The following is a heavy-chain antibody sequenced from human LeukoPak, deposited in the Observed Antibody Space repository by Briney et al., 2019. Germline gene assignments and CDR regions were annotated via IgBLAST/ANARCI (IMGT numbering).Heavy chain of an antibody. CDR3: ARDFWSGYLPHY. V-gene: IGHV3-53*01. J-gene: IGHJ4*02. D-gene: IGHD3-3*01. CDR2: IYSGGST. CDR1: GVTVSSNY. Sequence: PGGSLRLSCAASGVTVSSNYMSWVRQAPGKGLEWVPVIYSGGSTYYADSVKGRFTISRDNSKNTLYLQMNSLRAEDTAVYYCARDFWSGYLPHYWGQGTLVTVSS.